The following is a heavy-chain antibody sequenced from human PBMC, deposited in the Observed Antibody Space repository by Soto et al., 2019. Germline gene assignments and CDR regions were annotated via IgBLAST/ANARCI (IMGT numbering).Heavy chain of an antibody. CDR1: GFSLRTSGVG. D-gene: IGHD6-19*01. V-gene: IGHV2-5*01. CDR3: AHRHFGSSGCSHPLFSY. CDR2: IYWNDDK. J-gene: IGHJ4*02. Sequence: SGPTLVNHAQTLTLTCTFSGFSLRTSGVGVGWIRQPPGKALEWLALIYWNDDKRYSPSLKSRLTITKDTSKNQVVLTMTNMDPVDTAIYYCAHRHFGSSGCSHPLFSYWGQGTLVTVSS.